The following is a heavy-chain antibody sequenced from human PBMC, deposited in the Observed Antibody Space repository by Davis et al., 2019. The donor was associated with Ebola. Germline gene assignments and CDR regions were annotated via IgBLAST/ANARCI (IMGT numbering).Heavy chain of an antibody. CDR3: AREVGANYYYYYMDV. Sequence: GGSLRLSCKGSGYSFTSYWIGWVRQMPGKGLEWMGIIYPGDSDTRYSPSFQGQVTISADKSISTAYLQWSSVKASDTAVYYCAREVGANYYYYYMDVWGKGTTVTVSS. V-gene: IGHV5-51*01. CDR1: GYSFTSYW. CDR2: IYPGDSDT. J-gene: IGHJ6*03. D-gene: IGHD1-26*01.